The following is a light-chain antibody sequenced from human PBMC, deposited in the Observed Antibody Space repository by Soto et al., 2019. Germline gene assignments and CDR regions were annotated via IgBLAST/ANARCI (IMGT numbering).Light chain of an antibody. Sequence: QSARTQPPSASGSPGQSVTISCTGTSSDVGGYNYVSWFQQHPGKAPKLIIHEVNQRPSGVPDRFSGSKSGNTASLTVSGLQAEDEGTYYCSSYGGYNNVVFGTGTKVTVL. CDR1: SSDVGGYNY. CDR2: EVN. J-gene: IGLJ1*01. CDR3: SSYGGYNNVV. V-gene: IGLV2-8*01.